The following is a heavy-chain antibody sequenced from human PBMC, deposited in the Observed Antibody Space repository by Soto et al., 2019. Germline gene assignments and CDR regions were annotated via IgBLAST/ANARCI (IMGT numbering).Heavy chain of an antibody. CDR1: GFTFSSYG. Sequence: SGGSLRLSCAASGFTFSSYGMHWVRQAPGKGLEWVAVIWYDGSNKYYADSVKGRFTISRDNSKNTLYLQMNSLRAEDTAVYYCARDDLGNSGDYLHLITSPGAYGMDVWGQGTTVTVSS. CDR3: ARDDLGNSGDYLHLITSPGAYGMDV. D-gene: IGHD4-17*01. J-gene: IGHJ6*02. CDR2: IWYDGSNK. V-gene: IGHV3-33*01.